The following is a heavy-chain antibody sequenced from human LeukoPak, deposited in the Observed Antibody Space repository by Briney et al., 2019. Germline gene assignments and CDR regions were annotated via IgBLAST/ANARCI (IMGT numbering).Heavy chain of an antibody. CDR1: GFTFSSYA. J-gene: IGHJ3*02. CDR2: IPYDGSNK. D-gene: IGHD3-22*01. V-gene: IGHV3-30-3*01. CDR3: ARVVAVVVLNDAFDI. Sequence: GGSLRLSCAASGFTFSSYAMHWVRQAPGKGLEWVAVIPYDGSNKYYADSVKGRFTISRDNSKNTLYLQMNSLRAEDTAVYYCARVVAVVVLNDAFDIWGQGTMVTVSS.